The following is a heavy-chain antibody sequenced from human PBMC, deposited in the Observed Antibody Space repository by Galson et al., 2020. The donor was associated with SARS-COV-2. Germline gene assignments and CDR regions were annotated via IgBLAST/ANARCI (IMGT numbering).Heavy chain of an antibody. V-gene: IGHV4-4*02. Sequence: SETLSLTCAVSGGSISSSNWWSWVRQPPGKGLEWIGEIYHSGSTNYNPSLKSRVTISVDKSKNQFSLKLSSVTAADTAVYYCARDTWFGELLSYYYYGMDVWGQGTTVTVSS. CDR3: ARDTWFGELLSYYYYGMDV. D-gene: IGHD3-10*01. CDR1: GGSISSSNW. CDR2: IYHSGST. J-gene: IGHJ6*02.